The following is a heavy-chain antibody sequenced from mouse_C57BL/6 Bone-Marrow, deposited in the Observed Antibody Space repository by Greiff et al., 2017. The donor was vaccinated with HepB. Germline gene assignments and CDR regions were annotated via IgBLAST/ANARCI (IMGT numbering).Heavy chain of an antibody. V-gene: IGHV5-6*01. Sequence: EVQLVESGGDLVKPGGSLKLSCAATGFTFSSYGMSWVRQTPDKRLEWVATISSGGSYTYYPDSVKGRFTISRDNAKNTLYLQMSSLKSEDTAMYDCARHDGYYVYWGQGTLVTVSA. CDR2: ISSGGSYT. CDR3: ARHDGYYVY. J-gene: IGHJ3*01. D-gene: IGHD2-3*01. CDR1: GFTFSSYG.